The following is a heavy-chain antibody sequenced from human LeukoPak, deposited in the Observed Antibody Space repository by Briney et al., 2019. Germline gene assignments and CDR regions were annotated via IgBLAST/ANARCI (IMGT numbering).Heavy chain of an antibody. CDR3: ATGQYYYGSGSAPIDY. J-gene: IGHJ4*02. CDR1: GYTLTELS. D-gene: IGHD3-10*01. Sequence: ASVKVSCKVSGYTLTELSMHWVRQAPGKGPEWIGGFYPEDGETIYAQKFQGRVTMTEDTSTDTAYMELSSLRSEDTAVYYCATGQYYYGSGSAPIDYWGQGTLVTVSS. CDR2: FYPEDGET. V-gene: IGHV1-24*01.